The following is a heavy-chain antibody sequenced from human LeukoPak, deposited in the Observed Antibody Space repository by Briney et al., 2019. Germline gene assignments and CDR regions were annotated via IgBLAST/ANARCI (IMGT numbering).Heavy chain of an antibody. D-gene: IGHD6-25*01. CDR2: ISGGSTHI. V-gene: IGHV3-21*06. CDR1: GFTFSDYD. J-gene: IGHJ4*02. CDR3: ARAFPPLRTSAAGDF. Sequence: PGGSLRLSCTVSGFTFSDYDMNWVRLAPGKGLEWVSSISGGSTHIYYTESAKGRFSISRDNAENSLYLQMNSLRAEDTAVYYCARAFPPLRTSAAGDFWGQGTLATVSS.